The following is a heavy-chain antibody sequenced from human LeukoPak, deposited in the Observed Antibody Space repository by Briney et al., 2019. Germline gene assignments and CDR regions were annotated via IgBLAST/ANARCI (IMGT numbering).Heavy chain of an antibody. Sequence: VASVKVSCKASGYTFTGYYLHWVRQAPGQGLEWMGWINPNRGGTNYAQKFQGRVTMTRDTSISTAYMELSRLRSDDTAVYYRARGIAARRGDCWGQGTLVTVSS. CDR3: ARGIAARRGDC. V-gene: IGHV1-2*02. J-gene: IGHJ4*02. CDR2: INPNRGGT. D-gene: IGHD6-6*01. CDR1: GYTFTGYY.